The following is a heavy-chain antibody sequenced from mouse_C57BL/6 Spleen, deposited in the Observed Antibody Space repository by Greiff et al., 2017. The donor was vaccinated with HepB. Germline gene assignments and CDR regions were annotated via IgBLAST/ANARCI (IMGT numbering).Heavy chain of an antibody. J-gene: IGHJ4*01. CDR2: IYPGSGST. D-gene: IGHD2-10*01. V-gene: IGHV1-55*01. CDR3: ARAYPYYAMDY. Sequence: QVHVKQPGAELVKPGASVKMSCKASGYTFTSYWITWVKQRPGQGLEWIGDIYPGSGSTNYNEKFKSKATLTVDTSSSTAYMQLSSLTSEDSAVYYCARAYPYYAMDYWGQGTSVTVSS. CDR1: GYTFTSYW.